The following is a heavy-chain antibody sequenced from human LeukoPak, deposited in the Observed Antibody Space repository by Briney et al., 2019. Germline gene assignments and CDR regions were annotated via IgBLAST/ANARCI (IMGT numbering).Heavy chain of an antibody. Sequence: SETLSLTCAVYGGSFSGYYWSWIRQPPGKGLEWIGEINHSGSTNYNPSLKSRVTISVDASKNQFSLKLSPVTAADTAVYYCARGKKVGATSEFDYWGQGTLVTVSS. J-gene: IGHJ4*02. D-gene: IGHD1-26*01. V-gene: IGHV4-34*01. CDR2: INHSGST. CDR3: ARGKKVGATSEFDY. CDR1: GGSFSGYY.